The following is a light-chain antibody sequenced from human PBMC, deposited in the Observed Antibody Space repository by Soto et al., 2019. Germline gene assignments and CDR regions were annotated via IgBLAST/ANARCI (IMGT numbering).Light chain of an antibody. V-gene: IGLV1-47*01. CDR3: AAWDDTLNGLV. CDR2: RAS. Sequence: QSVLTQPPSASGTPGQRVTISCSGSSSNIGSNYVYWYQQVPGTAPRLLMYRASQRPSGVPDRFSGSKSGTSASLAISGLRSEDEDDYYCAAWDDTLNGLVFGGGTKVTVL. CDR1: SSNIGSNY. J-gene: IGLJ2*01.